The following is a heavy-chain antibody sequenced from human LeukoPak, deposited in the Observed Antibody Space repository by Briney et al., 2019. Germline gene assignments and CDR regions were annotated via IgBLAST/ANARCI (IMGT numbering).Heavy chain of an antibody. CDR2: INWNGGST. J-gene: IGHJ4*02. Sequence: GGSLRLSCAASGFTFDDYGMSWVRQAPGKGLGWVSGINWNGGSTGYADSVKGRFTISRDNAKNSLYLQMNSRRAEDTALYYCARSVDASRDYWGQGTLVTVSS. CDR1: GFTFDDYG. V-gene: IGHV3-20*04. CDR3: ARSVDASRDY. D-gene: IGHD2-15*01.